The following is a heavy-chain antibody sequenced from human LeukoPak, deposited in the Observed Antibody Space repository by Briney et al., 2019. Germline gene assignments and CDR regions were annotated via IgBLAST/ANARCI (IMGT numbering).Heavy chain of an antibody. CDR2: IRWNSGSL. CDR3: TKGFTSGWIFDAFDM. D-gene: IGHD6-19*01. J-gene: IGHJ3*02. CDR1: VFNFEDHA. Sequence: GGSLRLSXAASVFNFEDHAMHWVRQAPGKGLEWGSGIRWNSGSLGYADSVKGRFTISRDNAKNSLYLQMNSLRTEDMAFYYCTKGFTSGWIFDAFDMWGQGTMVTVSS. V-gene: IGHV3-9*03.